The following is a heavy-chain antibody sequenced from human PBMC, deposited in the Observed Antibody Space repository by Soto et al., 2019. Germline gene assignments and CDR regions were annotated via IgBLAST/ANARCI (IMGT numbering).Heavy chain of an antibody. V-gene: IGHV4-61*01. J-gene: IGHJ4*02. CDR2: IYYSGST. Sequence: SETLSLTCTVSGGSISSSSYYWSWIRQPPGKGLEWIGYIYYSGSTNYNPSLKSRVTISVDTSKNQFSLKLSSVTAADTAVYYCARRYGANFDYWGQGTLVTVSS. D-gene: IGHD1-26*01. CDR3: ARRYGANFDY. CDR1: GGSISSSSYY.